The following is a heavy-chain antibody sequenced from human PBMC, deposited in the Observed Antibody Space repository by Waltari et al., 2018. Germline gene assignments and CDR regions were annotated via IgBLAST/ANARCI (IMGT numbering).Heavy chain of an antibody. CDR3: ARGGGTNVSMVRGVFDM. Sequence: QVQLQESGPGLVRPSGTLSLTCAVSGGSISSSNWWSWVRQSPGKGLEWIGDIYHTATPNHNPALRRRVTISVDKSKNQVSLKLSSVTAADTAVYYCARGGGTNVSMVRGVFDMLGQGKKVTVSS. V-gene: IGHV4-4*02. CDR1: GGSISSSNW. D-gene: IGHD3-10*01. CDR2: IYHTATP. J-gene: IGHJ3*02.